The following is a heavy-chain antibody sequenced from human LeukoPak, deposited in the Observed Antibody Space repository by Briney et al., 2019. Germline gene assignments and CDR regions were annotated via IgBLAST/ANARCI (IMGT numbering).Heavy chain of an antibody. CDR3: ARGGVDHYGSGTYYLMYYFGH. CDR2: ISGSGGAT. J-gene: IGHJ4*02. CDR1: GFTFNTYG. D-gene: IGHD3-10*01. Sequence: PGGSLRLSCAASGFTFNTYGMSWVRQAPGKGLEWVSGISGSGGATYYADSVKGRFTVSRDDPHNTLYLQMNSVRAEDTAVYFCARGGVDHYGSGTYYLMYYFGHWGQGALVTVSS. V-gene: IGHV3-23*01.